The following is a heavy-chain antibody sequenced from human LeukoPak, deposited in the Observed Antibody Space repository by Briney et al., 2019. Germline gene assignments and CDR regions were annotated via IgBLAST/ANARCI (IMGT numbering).Heavy chain of an antibody. D-gene: IGHD3-10*01. V-gene: IGHV3-74*01. CDR1: GFTFSRYW. CDR2: INSDGSYT. CDR3: VRGSNGWFGIDY. J-gene: IGHJ4*02. Sequence: GGSLRLSCAASGFTFSRYWMHWFRQAPGKGLVWVSRINSDGSYTDYADSVQGRFTISRDDAKNTLYLQMNSLRAEDTAVYYCVRGSNGWFGIDYWGQGTLVTVSS.